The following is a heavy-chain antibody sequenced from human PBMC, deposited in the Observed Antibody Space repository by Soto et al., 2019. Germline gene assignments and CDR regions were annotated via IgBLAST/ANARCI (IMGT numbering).Heavy chain of an antibody. D-gene: IGHD4-4*01. CDR2: IIPIFGTA. Sequence: GASVKVSCKASGGTFSSYAISWVRQAPGQGLEWMGGIIPIFGTANYAQKFRGRVTITADESTSTAYMELSSLRSEDTAVYYCARDKLDYSNYHYYGMDVWGQGTTVTVSS. J-gene: IGHJ6*02. CDR1: GGTFSSYA. V-gene: IGHV1-69*13. CDR3: ARDKLDYSNYHYYGMDV.